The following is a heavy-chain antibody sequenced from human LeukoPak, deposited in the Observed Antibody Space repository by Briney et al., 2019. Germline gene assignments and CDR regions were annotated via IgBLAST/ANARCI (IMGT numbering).Heavy chain of an antibody. Sequence: SETLSLTCTVSGGSISSYYWSWIRQPPGKGLEWSGSIYYSGSTNYNPSLKSPATLSVDTSKNHFSLKLSSVTAADTAVYYCARDDGRDGYSDYWGQGTLVTVSS. CDR1: GGSISSYY. CDR3: ARDDGRDGYSDY. V-gene: IGHV4-59*01. D-gene: IGHD5-24*01. J-gene: IGHJ4*02. CDR2: IYYSGST.